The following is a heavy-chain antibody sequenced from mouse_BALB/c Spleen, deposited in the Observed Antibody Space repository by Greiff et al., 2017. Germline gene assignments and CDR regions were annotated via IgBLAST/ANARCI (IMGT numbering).Heavy chain of an antibody. Sequence: DVHLVESGPDLVKPSQSLSLTCTVTGYSITSGYSWHWIRQFPGNKLEWMGYIHYSGSTNYNPSLKSRISITRDTSKNQFFLQLNSVTTEDTATYYCASLYYGSSLFDYWGQGTTLTVSS. CDR2: IHYSGST. CDR1: GYSITSGYS. V-gene: IGHV3-1*02. J-gene: IGHJ2*01. D-gene: IGHD1-1*01. CDR3: ASLYYGSSLFDY.